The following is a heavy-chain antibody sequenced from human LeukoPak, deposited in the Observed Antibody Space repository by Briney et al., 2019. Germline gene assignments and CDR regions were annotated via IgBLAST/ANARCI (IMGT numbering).Heavy chain of an antibody. Sequence: SETLSLTCTVSGYSISSGYYWGWIRQPPGKGLEWIGSIYHSGSTYYNPSLKSRVTISVDTSKNQFSLKLSSVTAADTAVYYCARGAYIVVVPAATGAFDIWGQGTMVTVSS. CDR2: IYHSGST. CDR3: ARGAYIVVVPAATGAFDI. J-gene: IGHJ3*02. CDR1: GYSISSGYY. D-gene: IGHD2-2*01. V-gene: IGHV4-38-2*02.